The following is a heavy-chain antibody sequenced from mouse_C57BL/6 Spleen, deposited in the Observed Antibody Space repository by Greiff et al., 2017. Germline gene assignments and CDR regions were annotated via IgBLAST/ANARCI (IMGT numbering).Heavy chain of an antibody. CDR2: IYPRSGNT. D-gene: IGHD2-5*01. V-gene: IGHV1-81*01. CDR3: ARNSNYVDY. J-gene: IGHJ2*01. Sequence: VKLMESGAELARPGASVKLSCKASGYTFTSYGISWVKQRTGQGLEWIGEIYPRSGNTYYNEKFKGKATLTADKSSSTAYMELRSLTSEDSAVYFCARNSNYVDYWGQGTTLTVSS. CDR1: GYTFTSYG.